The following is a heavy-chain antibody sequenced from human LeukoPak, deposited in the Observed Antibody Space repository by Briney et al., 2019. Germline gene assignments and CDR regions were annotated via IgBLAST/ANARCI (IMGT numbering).Heavy chain of an antibody. CDR3: AKPIDSSSWYTVDY. V-gene: IGHV3-30*18. CDR2: ISYDGSNK. CDR1: XFTFSSYG. J-gene: IGHJ4*02. D-gene: IGHD6-13*01. Sequence: GGSXRLXXXXXXFTFSSYGMHWVRQAPGKGLEWVAVISYDGSNKYYADSVKGRFTISRDNSKNTLYLQMNSLRAEDTAVYYCAKPIDSSSWYTVDYWGQGTLVTVSS.